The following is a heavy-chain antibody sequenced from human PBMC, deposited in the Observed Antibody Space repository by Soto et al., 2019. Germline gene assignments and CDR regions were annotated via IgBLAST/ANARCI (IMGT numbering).Heavy chain of an antibody. Sequence: SETLSLTCAVYGGSFRGYYRSWIRQPPGKGLEWIGYIYYSGSTNYNPSLKSRVTISVDTSKNQLSLKLSSVTAADTAVYYCARRYGYYFDYWGQGTLVTVSS. CDR3: ARRYGYYFDY. J-gene: IGHJ4*02. V-gene: IGHV4-59*08. CDR1: GGSFRGYY. D-gene: IGHD4-17*01. CDR2: IYYSGST.